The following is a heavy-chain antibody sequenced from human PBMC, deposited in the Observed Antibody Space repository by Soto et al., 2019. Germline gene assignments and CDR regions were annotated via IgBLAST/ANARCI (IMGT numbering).Heavy chain of an antibody. V-gene: IGHV3-23*01. CDR3: AKDRSQGAVAGTSDFDY. CDR2: ISGRGGRA. J-gene: IGHJ4*02. CDR1: GFSFSSYA. D-gene: IGHD6-19*01. Sequence: EVQMLESGGGLVQAGGSLRLSCAASGFSFSSYALNWVRQAPGKGLEWVSTISGRGGRAYYADSVKGRFTISRDNSKNALYLQLGSLRAEDTAVYYCAKDRSQGAVAGTSDFDYWGQGTLVTVSS.